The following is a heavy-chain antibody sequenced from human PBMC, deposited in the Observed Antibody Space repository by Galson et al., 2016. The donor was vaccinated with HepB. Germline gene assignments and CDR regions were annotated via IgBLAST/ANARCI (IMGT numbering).Heavy chain of an antibody. V-gene: IGHV3-33*01. Sequence: SLRLSCATSGFPFGSYEMHWVRQPPGKGLEWVAIISFDGSGETYADSVKGSFTISRDNFQNTLFLQMSSLRAEDTPVYYCARDPPGSAYGLDVWGEGTTVTGSS. J-gene: IGHJ6*04. CDR3: ARDPPGSAYGLDV. CDR2: ISFDGSGE. CDR1: GFPFGSYE.